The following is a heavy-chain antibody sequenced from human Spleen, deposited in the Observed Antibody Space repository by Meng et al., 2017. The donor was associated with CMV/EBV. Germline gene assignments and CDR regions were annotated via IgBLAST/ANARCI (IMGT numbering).Heavy chain of an antibody. Sequence: GGSLRLSCAASGFTFRDYFMTWIRQAPGKGLEWVAYIDSTGNTFYHADSVKGRFTISRDNAKNSLSLQMSSLRAEDTAVYYCARDRNQVYGVVVPYYYYSYGMDVWGHGTRVTVSS. V-gene: IGHV3-11*04. CDR2: IDSTGNTF. CDR3: ARDRNQVYGVVVPYYYYSYGMDV. J-gene: IGHJ6*02. D-gene: IGHD3-3*01. CDR1: GFTFRDYF.